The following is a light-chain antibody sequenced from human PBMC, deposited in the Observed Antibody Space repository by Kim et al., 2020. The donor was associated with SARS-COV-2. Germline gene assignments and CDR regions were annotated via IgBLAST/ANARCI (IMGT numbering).Light chain of an antibody. CDR2: GDS. Sequence: QSVLTQPPSVSGAPGQRVTIPCPGSSSNIGAGSDVHWYQQLPGTAPKLLIYGDSDRPSGVPDRFSGSKSGTSASLAITGLQAEDEADYYCQSYDSSLSGSVVFGGGTQRTVL. V-gene: IGLV1-40*01. J-gene: IGLJ2*01. CDR3: QSYDSSLSGSVV. CDR1: SSNIGAGSD.